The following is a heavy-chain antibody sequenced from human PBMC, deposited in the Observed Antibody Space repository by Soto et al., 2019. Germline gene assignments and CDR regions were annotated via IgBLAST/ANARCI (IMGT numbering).Heavy chain of an antibody. CDR3: RRHADY. V-gene: IGHV1-3*01. CDR2: INAGNGNT. Sequence: QVQLVQSGAEVKKPGASVKVSCKASGYTFSSYAMHWVRQAPGQRLEWMGWINAGNGNTKYSQRFQGRVTITRDTSASTAYMEPRSLTSEDTAVYYCRRHADYWGQGTLVTVSS. CDR1: GYTFSSYA. J-gene: IGHJ4*02.